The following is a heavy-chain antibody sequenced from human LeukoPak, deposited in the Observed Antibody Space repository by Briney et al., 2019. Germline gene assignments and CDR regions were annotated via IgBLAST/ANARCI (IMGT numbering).Heavy chain of an antibody. J-gene: IGHJ4*02. CDR3: ARGQKYRNGYTVTELGSGYFDY. Sequence: SETLSLTCAVYGGSFSGYYWSWIRQPPGKGLGWIGEINHSGSTNYNPSLKSRVTISVDTSKNQFSLKLSSVTAADTAVYYCARGQKYRNGYTVTELGSGYFDYWGQGTLVTVSS. CDR1: GGSFSGYY. CDR2: INHSGST. V-gene: IGHV4-34*01. D-gene: IGHD5-18*01.